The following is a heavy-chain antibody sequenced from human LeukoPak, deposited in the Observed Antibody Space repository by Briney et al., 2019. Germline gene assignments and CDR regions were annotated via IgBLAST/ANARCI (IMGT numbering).Heavy chain of an antibody. CDR1: GYTFTNYF. J-gene: IGHJ4*02. V-gene: IGHV1-46*01. Sequence: ASVKVSCKASGYTFTNYFLNWVRQAPGQGLEWMGLINPSDGSTIYAQKFQDRVTVTRDRSTSTVYMEVSSLRSEETAVYYCARDGQNDYGGDSGFDSWGQGTLVTVSS. CDR2: INPSDGST. D-gene: IGHD4-23*01. CDR3: ARDGQNDYGGDSGFDS.